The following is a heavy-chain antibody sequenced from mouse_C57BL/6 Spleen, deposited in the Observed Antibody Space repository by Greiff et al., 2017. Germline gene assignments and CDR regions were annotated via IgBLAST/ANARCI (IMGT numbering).Heavy chain of an antibody. J-gene: IGHJ1*03. Sequence: EVQLVESGGGLVQPGGSLSLTCAASGFSFTDYYMCWVRRPPGKALEWWGVFSNKANGYTTEYSASEKGRFTISRDNSQSILYLQMNALSAEDCATYYGARLYGNYVGCFDVWGTGTTVTVSA. V-gene: IGHV7-3*01. D-gene: IGHD2-1*01. CDR1: GFSFTDYY. CDR3: ARLYGNYVGCFDV. CDR2: FSNKANGYTT.